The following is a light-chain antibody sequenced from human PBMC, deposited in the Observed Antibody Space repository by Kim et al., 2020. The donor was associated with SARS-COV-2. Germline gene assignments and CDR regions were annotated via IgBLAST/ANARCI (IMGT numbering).Light chain of an antibody. V-gene: IGKV1-39*01. CDR2: AAS. CDR3: QQSYSTLL. Sequence: LSASVGDRVNITCRASQSISSYLNWYKQTPGKAPELLIYAASSLQSGVPSRFSGSGSGTDFTLTISSLRPEDFATDYCQQSYSTLLFGQGTKLEI. J-gene: IGKJ2*01. CDR1: QSISSY.